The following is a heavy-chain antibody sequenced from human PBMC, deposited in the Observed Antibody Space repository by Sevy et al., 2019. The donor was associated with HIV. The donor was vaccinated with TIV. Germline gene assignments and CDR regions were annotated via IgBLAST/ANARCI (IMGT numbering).Heavy chain of an antibody. V-gene: IGHV3-21*01. CDR1: GFTLNAYS. CDR2: VSSSGDNI. D-gene: IGHD1-26*01. CDR3: ASFSGSY. J-gene: IGHJ4*02. Sequence: GGSLRLSCAASGFTLNAYSMNWVRQAPGKGLEWVSSVSSSGDNIYYADSVKGRFTVSRDNAKNSLYLQINSLRVEDTALYYCASFSGSYWGQGTLVTVSS.